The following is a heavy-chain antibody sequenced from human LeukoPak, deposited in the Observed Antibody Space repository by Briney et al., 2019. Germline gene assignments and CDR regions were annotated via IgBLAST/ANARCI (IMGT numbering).Heavy chain of an antibody. CDR1: GDSISGYY. CDR2: IYYSGLI. V-gene: IGHV4-59*01. D-gene: IGHD6-13*01. Sequence: SETLSLTCTVSGDSISGYYRSWIRQPPGKGLEWIGYIYYSGLINYNPSLKSRITISVDASRTQFSLKLSSVTAADTAVYYCARVDSIWYAADYWGQGTLVTVSS. J-gene: IGHJ4*02. CDR3: ARVDSIWYAADY.